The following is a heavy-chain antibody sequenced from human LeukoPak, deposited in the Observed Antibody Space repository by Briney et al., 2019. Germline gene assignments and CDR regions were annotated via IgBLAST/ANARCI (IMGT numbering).Heavy chain of an antibody. CDR1: GFTFSSYA. J-gene: IGHJ3*02. CDR2: ASNDGSEK. Sequence: PGRSLRLSCAVSGFTFSSYAMHWVRQAPGKGLEWVAVASNDGSEKYYADSVKGRFTVSRDNSKNTLYLQMNSLRAEDTAVYYCAKGLGSGWSGNAIDIWGQGTMVTVSS. CDR3: AKGLGSGWSGNAIDI. D-gene: IGHD6-19*01. V-gene: IGHV3-30*18.